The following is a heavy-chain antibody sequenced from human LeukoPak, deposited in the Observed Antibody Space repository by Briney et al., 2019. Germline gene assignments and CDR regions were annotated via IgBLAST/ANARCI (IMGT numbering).Heavy chain of an antibody. Sequence: SETLSLTCAVYGVSFSGYYWSWIRQPPGKGLEWIGYIYYSGSTNYNPSLKSRVTISVDTSKNQFSLKLSSVTAADTAVYYCARELSYYDSSGYYNRHWYSDLWGRGTLVTVSS. CDR1: GVSFSGYY. CDR3: ARELSYYDSSGYYNRHWYSDL. CDR2: IYYSGST. J-gene: IGHJ2*01. V-gene: IGHV4-59*01. D-gene: IGHD3-22*01.